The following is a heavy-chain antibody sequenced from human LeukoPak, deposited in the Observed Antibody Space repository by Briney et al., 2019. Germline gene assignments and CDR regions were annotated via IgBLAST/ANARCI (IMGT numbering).Heavy chain of an antibody. CDR2: INPNNAGT. CDR1: GYSFTDYY. J-gene: IGHJ4*02. D-gene: IGHD2-21*01. Sequence: ASVRVSCKASGYSFTDYYIHWVRQAPGQGLEWMGWINPNNAGTNYAQKFQGRVIMTRDTSIGTAYMELTRLGSDDTAMYYCARDSPRIPFDYWGQGTLVTVSS. CDR3: ARDSPRIPFDY. V-gene: IGHV1-2*02.